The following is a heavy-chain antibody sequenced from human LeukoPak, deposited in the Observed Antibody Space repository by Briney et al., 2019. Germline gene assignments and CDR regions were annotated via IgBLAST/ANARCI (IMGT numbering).Heavy chain of an antibody. D-gene: IGHD5-18*01. Sequence: GRSLTLSCAASGFDVSNNFMTWVRQAPGKGLEWVSVIYNGGNTYYADSVKGRFTISRDNAKNTLFLQMSSLRADDAAVYYCARAILSYGEALDIWGQGTVVTVSS. CDR1: GFDVSNNF. J-gene: IGHJ3*02. CDR2: IYNGGNT. CDR3: ARAILSYGEALDI. V-gene: IGHV3-53*01.